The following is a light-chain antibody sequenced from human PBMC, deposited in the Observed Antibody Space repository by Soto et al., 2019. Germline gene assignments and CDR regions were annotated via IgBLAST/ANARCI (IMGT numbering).Light chain of an antibody. CDR1: SSDVGGHNY. Sequence: QSALTQPASVSGSPGQSITISCTGTSSDVGGHNYVSWYQQHPGTAPKLMIYEVTNRPSGVSNRFSGSKSGNTASLTISGLQAEDEADYYCAAWDDRLDVYVFGTGTKLTVL. V-gene: IGLV2-14*01. J-gene: IGLJ1*01. CDR2: EVT. CDR3: AAWDDRLDVYV.